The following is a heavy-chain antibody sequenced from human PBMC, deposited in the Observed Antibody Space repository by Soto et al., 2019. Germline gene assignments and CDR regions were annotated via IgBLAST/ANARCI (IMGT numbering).Heavy chain of an antibody. J-gene: IGHJ5*02. V-gene: IGHV3-15*07. Sequence: GGSPRLSCAVSGLIFNNAWMNWVRQAPGKGLEWVGRIKSETDGGTTDCAAPVKGRFTISRDDSKNTLYLQMNSLKTEDTAVYYCTTVNTISPRPWGQGTLVTVSS. CDR2: IKSETDGGTT. CDR3: TTVNTISPRP. CDR1: GLIFNNAW.